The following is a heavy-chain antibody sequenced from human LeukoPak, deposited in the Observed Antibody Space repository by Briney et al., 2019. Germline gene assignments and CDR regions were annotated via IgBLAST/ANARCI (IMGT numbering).Heavy chain of an antibody. V-gene: IGHV3-48*03. J-gene: IGHJ4*02. CDR1: GFPFSSHE. Sequence: GGSLRLSCAASGFPFSSHEMNWVRQAPGKGLEWVSYISTGGISTHYADSVKGRFTISRDNVNNLVYLQMNSLRADDTGIYYCATRRDYWGQGTLVTVSS. CDR3: ATRRDY. CDR2: ISTGGIST.